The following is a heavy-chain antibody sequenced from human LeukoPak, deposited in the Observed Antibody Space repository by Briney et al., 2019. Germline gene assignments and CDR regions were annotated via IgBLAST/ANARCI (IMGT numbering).Heavy chain of an antibody. CDR3: AREQWLESDAFDI. V-gene: IGHV3-7*01. CDR2: IRQDGSEK. D-gene: IGHD6-19*01. J-gene: IGHJ3*02. Sequence: GGSLRLSCAASGFTFSSHWMSWVRQAPGKGLEWVANIRQDGSEKYYVDALKGRFTISRDNAKNSLYLQMNSLRAEDTAVYYCAREQWLESDAFDIWGQGTMVTVSS. CDR1: GFTFSSHW.